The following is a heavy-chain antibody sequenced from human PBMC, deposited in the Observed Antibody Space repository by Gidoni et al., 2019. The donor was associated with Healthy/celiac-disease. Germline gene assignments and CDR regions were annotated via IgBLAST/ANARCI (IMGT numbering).Heavy chain of an antibody. V-gene: IGHV3-7*01. CDR1: GFTFSRFW. Sequence: EVQLVESGGGLVQPGGSLRLSCAASGFTFSRFWMSWVRQAPGKGLEWVANIKQDGSEKYYVDSVKGRFTISRDNAKNSLYLQMNSLRAEDTAVYYCARDLIDAGYCSGGSCHYWGQGTLVTVSS. CDR3: ARDLIDAGYCSGGSCHY. J-gene: IGHJ4*02. CDR2: IKQDGSEK. D-gene: IGHD2-15*01.